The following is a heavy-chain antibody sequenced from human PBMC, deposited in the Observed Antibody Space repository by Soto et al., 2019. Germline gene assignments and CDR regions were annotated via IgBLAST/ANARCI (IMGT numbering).Heavy chain of an antibody. CDR2: TYYRSKWLN. J-gene: IGHJ4*02. CDR1: GDSVSTNIAA. D-gene: IGHD6-19*01. V-gene: IGHV6-1*01. Sequence: SQTLSLTCAISGDSVSTNIAAWNWISQSPSRGLEWLGRTYYRSKWLNDYAVSVKSRITINPDTSKNQFSLQLNSVTPEDTAVYYCARDPDSSGWFGFDYWGQGTLVTVSS. CDR3: ARDPDSSGWFGFDY.